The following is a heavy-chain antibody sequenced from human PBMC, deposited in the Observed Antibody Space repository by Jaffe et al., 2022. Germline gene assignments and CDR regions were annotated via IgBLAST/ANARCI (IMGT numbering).Heavy chain of an antibody. CDR2: IYTSGST. V-gene: IGHV4-61*02. D-gene: IGHD6-6*01. Sequence: QVQLQESGPGLVKPSQTLSLTCTVSGGSISSGSYYWSWIRQPAGKGLEWIGRIYTSGSTNYNPSLKSRVTISVDTSKNQFSLKLSSVTAADTAVYYCAREDESSLRAPDVWGKGTTVTVSS. J-gene: IGHJ6*04. CDR3: AREDESSLRAPDV. CDR1: GGSISSGSYY.